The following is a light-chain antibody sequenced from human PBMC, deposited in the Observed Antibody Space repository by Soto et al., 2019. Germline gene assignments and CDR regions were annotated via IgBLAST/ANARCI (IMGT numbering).Light chain of an antibody. Sequence: TQSPVTLSLSPWERATLSCRSIQSVSNNYLAWYQQKPGQAPRLLIYGASTRATGVPVRFSGSGSGTEFTLTISSLRSEDFAVYYCQPFASWPRYTSGQGTKVDIK. CDR3: QPFASWPRYT. V-gene: IGKV3-15*01. CDR2: GAS. J-gene: IGKJ2*01. CDR1: QSVSNN.